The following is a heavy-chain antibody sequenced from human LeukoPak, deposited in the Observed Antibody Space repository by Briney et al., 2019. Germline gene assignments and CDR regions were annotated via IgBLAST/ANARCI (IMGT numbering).Heavy chain of an antibody. V-gene: IGHV3-21*01. CDR1: GFTFSSYS. J-gene: IGHJ4*02. CDR3: ARAAAAGEYDY. Sequence: GSLRLSCAASGFTFSSYSMNWVRQAPGKGLEWVSSISSSSYIYYADSVKGRFTISRDNAKNSLYLQMNSLRAEDTAVYYCARAAAAGEYDYWGQGTLVTVSS. D-gene: IGHD6-13*01. CDR2: ISSSSYI.